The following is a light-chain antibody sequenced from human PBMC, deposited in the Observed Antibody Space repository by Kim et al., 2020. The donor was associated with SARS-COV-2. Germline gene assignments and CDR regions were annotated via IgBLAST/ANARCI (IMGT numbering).Light chain of an antibody. CDR1: QGLITS. V-gene: IGKV1-27*01. Sequence: GDRVTITRQASQGLITSLAWYQLRPGKGTNLLIYAASTLQSGVPSRFIGSGSGTEFTHTISDLQPEDVAPYYCRNCYSSPLTFGRGPKV. CDR3: RNCYSSPLT. J-gene: IGKJ4*01. CDR2: AAS.